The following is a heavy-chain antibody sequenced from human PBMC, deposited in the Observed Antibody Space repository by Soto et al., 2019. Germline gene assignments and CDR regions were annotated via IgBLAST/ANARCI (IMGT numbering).Heavy chain of an antibody. V-gene: IGHV3-7*01. CDR2: IRQDGSEI. CDR3: ARPGDYGSGGSCFPYSY. Sequence: EVQLVESGGGLVQPGGSLRLSCAASGFTFSSYWMSWVRQAPGKGLEWVANIRQDGSEIYYVDSVTGRFTISGDNAKNSVYLHMNSLRAEDTAVYFCARPGDYGSGGSCFPYSYWGQGTLVTVSS. J-gene: IGHJ4*02. D-gene: IGHD2-15*01. CDR1: GFTFSSYW.